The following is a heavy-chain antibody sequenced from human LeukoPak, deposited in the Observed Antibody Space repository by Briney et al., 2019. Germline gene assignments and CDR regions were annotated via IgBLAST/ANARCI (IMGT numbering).Heavy chain of an antibody. V-gene: IGHV4-59*01. Sequence: PSETLSLTCTVSGGSISSYYWSWLRQPPGKGLEWIGYIYYSGSTNYNPSLKSRVTISIDTSKNQFSLKLSSVTAADTAVYYCARNGDYVNYMDVWGKGTTVTISS. J-gene: IGHJ6*03. CDR1: GGSISSYY. CDR2: IYYSGST. CDR3: ARNGDYVNYMDV. D-gene: IGHD4-17*01.